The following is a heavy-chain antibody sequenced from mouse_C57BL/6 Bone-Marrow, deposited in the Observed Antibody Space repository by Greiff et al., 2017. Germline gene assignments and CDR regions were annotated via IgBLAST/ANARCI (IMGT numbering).Heavy chain of an antibody. D-gene: IGHD1-1*01. CDR1: GYTFTGYW. CDR2: ILPGSGST. CDR3: ARDLLLRDYYAMDY. Sequence: QVQLQQSGAELMKPGASVKLSCKATGYTFTGYWIEWVKQRPGHGLEWIGEILPGSGSTNYNEKFKGKATVTADTSSNTDYMQLSSLTTEDSAIYYGARDLLLRDYYAMDYGGQGTSVTVSS. J-gene: IGHJ4*01. V-gene: IGHV1-9*01.